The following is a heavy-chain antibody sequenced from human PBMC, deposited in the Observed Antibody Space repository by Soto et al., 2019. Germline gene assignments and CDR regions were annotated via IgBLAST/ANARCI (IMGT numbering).Heavy chain of an antibody. CDR3: ARDQLYYNDISSRPLNAFDG. CDR1: GFTFRNYG. V-gene: IGHV3-48*01. CDR2: IGIGSSTK. Sequence: GGSLRLSCAAAGFTFRNYGMKWVRQAPGKGLEWVSYIGIGSSTKYYADSVKGRFTISRDNAKNSLYLQMNSLRAEDTAVYYCARDQLYYNDISSRPLNAFDGWGQGTMVTVAS. J-gene: IGHJ3*01. D-gene: IGHD3-22*01.